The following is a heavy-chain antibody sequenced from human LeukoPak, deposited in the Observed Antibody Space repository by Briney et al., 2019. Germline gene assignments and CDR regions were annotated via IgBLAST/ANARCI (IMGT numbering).Heavy chain of an antibody. Sequence: TLSLTCTVSGGSISSYYWSWIRQPPGKGLEWIGYIYYSGSTNYNPSLKSRVTISVDTSKNQFSLKLSSVTAADTAVYYCARARIAAAGRGYFDYWGQGTLVTVSS. J-gene: IGHJ4*02. CDR1: GGSISSYY. CDR3: ARARIAAAGRGYFDY. V-gene: IGHV4-59*01. CDR2: IYYSGST. D-gene: IGHD6-13*01.